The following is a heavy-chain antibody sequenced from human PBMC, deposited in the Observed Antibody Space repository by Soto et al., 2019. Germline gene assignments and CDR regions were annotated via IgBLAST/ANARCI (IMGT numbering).Heavy chain of an antibody. J-gene: IGHJ6*02. Sequence: VGTLRLSCVASGFTFSTYHMNWVRQAPGRGLEWVSYISSSSSTIYYADSVEGRFTIFRYNAKSSLYLQMNSLRDEDTAVYYCARADYPNYYYYGLDVWGQGTTVTVSS. CDR3: ARADYPNYYYYGLDV. D-gene: IGHD4-17*01. CDR2: ISSSSSTI. CDR1: GFTFSTYH. V-gene: IGHV3-48*02.